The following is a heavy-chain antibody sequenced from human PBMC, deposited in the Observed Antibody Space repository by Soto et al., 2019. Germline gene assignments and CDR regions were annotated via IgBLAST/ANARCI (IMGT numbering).Heavy chain of an antibody. J-gene: IGHJ3*02. CDR3: AHRVDYGDSPPAFDI. D-gene: IGHD4-17*01. Sequence: PTLVNPTQTLTLTCTFSGFSLSTSGVGVGWIRQPPGKALEWLALIYWSDDKRYSPSLKTRLTITKDTSKNQVVLTMTNMEXXDXXTYYCAHRVDYGDSPPAFDIXGQGTLVTVSS. CDR2: IYWSDDK. CDR1: GFSLSTSGVG. V-gene: IGHV2-5*01.